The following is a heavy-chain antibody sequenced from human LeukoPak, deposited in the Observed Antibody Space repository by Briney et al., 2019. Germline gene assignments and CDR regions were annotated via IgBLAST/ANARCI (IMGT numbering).Heavy chain of an antibody. D-gene: IGHD6-13*01. Sequence: PGGSLRLXCAASGFTFSTYSMNWVRQAPGKGLEWVANIKQDGSEKYYVDSVKGRFTISRDNAKNSLYLQMNSLRAEDTAVYYCARDPAPYSSSWFFDYWGQGTLVTVSS. CDR3: ARDPAPYSSSWFFDY. J-gene: IGHJ4*02. CDR1: GFTFSTYS. CDR2: IKQDGSEK. V-gene: IGHV3-7*01.